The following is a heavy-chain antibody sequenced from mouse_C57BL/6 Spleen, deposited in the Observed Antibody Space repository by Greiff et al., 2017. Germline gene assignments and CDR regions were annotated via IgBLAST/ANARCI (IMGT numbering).Heavy chain of an antibody. J-gene: IGHJ1*03. CDR1: GYAFSSYW. CDR3: AREGYGSSYGYFDV. CDR2: IYPGDGDT. D-gene: IGHD1-1*01. V-gene: IGHV1-80*01. Sequence: QVQLQQSGAELVKPGASVKISCKASGYAFSSYWLNWVKQRPGKGLEWIGQIYPGDGDTNYNGKFKGKATLTADKSSSTAYMQLSSLTSEDSAVXFCAREGYGSSYGYFDVWGTGTTVTVSS.